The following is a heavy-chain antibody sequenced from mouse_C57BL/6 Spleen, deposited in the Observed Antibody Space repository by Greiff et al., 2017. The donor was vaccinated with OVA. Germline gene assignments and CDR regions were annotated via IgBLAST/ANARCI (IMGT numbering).Heavy chain of an antibody. J-gene: IGHJ4*01. CDR2: ISSGSSTI. V-gene: IGHV5-17*01. D-gene: IGHD1-1*01. Sequence: EVKLMDSGGGLVKPGGSLKLSCAASGFTFSDYGMHWVRQAPEKGLEWVAYISSGSSTIYYADTVKGRFTISRDNAKNTLFLQMTSLRSEDTAMYYCARPVVGAMDYWGQGTSVTVSS. CDR1: GFTFSDYG. CDR3: ARPVVGAMDY.